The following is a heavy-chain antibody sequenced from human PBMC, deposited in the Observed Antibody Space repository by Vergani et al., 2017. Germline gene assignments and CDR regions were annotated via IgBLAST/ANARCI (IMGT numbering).Heavy chain of an antibody. D-gene: IGHD1-26*01. J-gene: IGHJ6*03. Sequence: QVQVVQSGAEVKKSGASVKVSCKASGYTFTSYGISWVRQAPGQGLEWMGWISAYNGNTNYAQKLQGRVTMTTDTSTSTAYMELRSLRSDDTAVYYCARRVRGYSGSYQAKYYYYYYMDVWGKGTTVTVSS. CDR2: ISAYNGNT. CDR3: ARRVRGYSGSYQAKYYYYYYMDV. CDR1: GYTFTSYG. V-gene: IGHV1-18*01.